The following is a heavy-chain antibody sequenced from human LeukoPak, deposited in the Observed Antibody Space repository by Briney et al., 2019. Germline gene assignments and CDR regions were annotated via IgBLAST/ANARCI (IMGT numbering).Heavy chain of an antibody. Sequence: PGGSLRLSFAASGFSFSTYSMNWVRQAPGKGLEWVSYIDSSSSIIYYADSVKGRFTISRDNAKDSLYLQMNSLRAEDTAVYYCARGGDYWGQGTLVTVSS. CDR2: IDSSSSII. CDR1: GFSFSTYS. V-gene: IGHV3-48*01. CDR3: ARGGDY. D-gene: IGHD3-16*01. J-gene: IGHJ4*02.